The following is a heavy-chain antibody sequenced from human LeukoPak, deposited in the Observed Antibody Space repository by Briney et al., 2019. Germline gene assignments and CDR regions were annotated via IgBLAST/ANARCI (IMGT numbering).Heavy chain of an antibody. CDR2: IYPGDSDT. Sequence: GESLKISCKGSGYSFTSYWIGWVRQMPGKGLEWMGIIYPGDSDTRYSPSFQGQVTISADKSISTAYLQMNSLRAEDTAVYYCARASGYSSSCCDYWGQGTLVTVSS. CDR3: ARASGYSSSCCDY. D-gene: IGHD6-13*01. V-gene: IGHV5-51*01. CDR1: GYSFTSYW. J-gene: IGHJ4*02.